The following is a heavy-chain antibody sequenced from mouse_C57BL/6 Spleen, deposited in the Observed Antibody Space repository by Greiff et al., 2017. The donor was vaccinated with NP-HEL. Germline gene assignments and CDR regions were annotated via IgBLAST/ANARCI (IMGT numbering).Heavy chain of an antibody. V-gene: IGHV1-26*01. CDR3: ALYYDYDGFAY. CDR1: GYTFTDYY. Sequence: EVQLQQSGPELVKPGASVKISCKASGYTFTDYYMNWVKQSHGKSLEWIGDINPNNGGTSYNQKFKGKATLTVDKSSSTAYMELRSLTSEDSAVYYCALYYDYDGFAYWGQGTLVTVSA. D-gene: IGHD2-4*01. J-gene: IGHJ3*01. CDR2: INPNNGGT.